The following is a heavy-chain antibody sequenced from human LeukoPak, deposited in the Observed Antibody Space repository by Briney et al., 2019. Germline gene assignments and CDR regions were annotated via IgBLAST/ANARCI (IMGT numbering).Heavy chain of an antibody. CDR3: ARDYPDYGGGEGAFDI. V-gene: IGHV3-21*01. CDR1: GFTFSSYS. CDR2: ISSSSSYI. J-gene: IGHJ3*02. D-gene: IGHD4-23*01. Sequence: PGGSLRLSCAAPGFTFSSYSMNWVRQAPGKGLEWVSSISSSSSYIYYADSVKGRFTISRDNAKNSLYLQMNSLRAEDTAVYYCARDYPDYGGGEGAFDIWGQGTMVTVSS.